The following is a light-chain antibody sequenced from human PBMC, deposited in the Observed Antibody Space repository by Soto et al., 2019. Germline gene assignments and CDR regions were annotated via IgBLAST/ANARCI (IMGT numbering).Light chain of an antibody. CDR1: QSVSSSY. Sequence: EILLTQSPRTLSLSPGERATLSCRASQSVSSSYVAWYQQKPGQAPRLLIYGASSRATGIPDRFSGSGSGTDFTLTISRLEPEDFAMYYCQHYGSSLWTFGQGTKVDIK. CDR3: QHYGSSLWT. J-gene: IGKJ1*01. CDR2: GAS. V-gene: IGKV3-20*01.